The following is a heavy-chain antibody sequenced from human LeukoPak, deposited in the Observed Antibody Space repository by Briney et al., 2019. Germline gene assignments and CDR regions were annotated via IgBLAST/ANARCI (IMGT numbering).Heavy chain of an antibody. CDR1: GFTFSSYA. J-gene: IGHJ4*02. Sequence: GGSLRLSCAASGFTFSSYAMGWVRQAPGKGVEWVSGISGSGGSTYYADSVKGRFTISRDNSKNTLYLQMNSLRAEDTAVYYCAKGGHSGSYYPPVDFDYWGQGTLVTVSS. V-gene: IGHV3-23*01. D-gene: IGHD1-26*01. CDR2: ISGSGGST. CDR3: AKGGHSGSYYPPVDFDY.